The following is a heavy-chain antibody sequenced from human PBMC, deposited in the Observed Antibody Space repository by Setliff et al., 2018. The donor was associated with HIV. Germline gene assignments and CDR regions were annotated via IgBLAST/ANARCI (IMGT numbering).Heavy chain of an antibody. CDR1: GFIFSTYG. CDR2: IRSDETNK. V-gene: IGHV3-30*02. D-gene: IGHD5-12*01. J-gene: IGHJ6*03. CDR3: ARISVASRYNSDMDV. Sequence: EASGFIFSTYGMHWVRQAPGKGLEWVAFIRSDETNKYYSDSVKGRFTISRDTSKNTLFLQINSLRPEDTAVYYCARISVASRYNSDMDVWGKGTTVTVSS.